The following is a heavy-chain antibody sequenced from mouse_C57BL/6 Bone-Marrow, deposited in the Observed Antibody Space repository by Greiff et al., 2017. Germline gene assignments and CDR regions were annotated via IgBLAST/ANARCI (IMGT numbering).Heavy chain of an antibody. D-gene: IGHD2-10*02. J-gene: IGHJ4*01. V-gene: IGHV5-4*01. Sequence: HKLSCHASGLPSRSYALSWVLRIPKKRLEWVATISDGGSNTYYPANVKGRFTISRDNAKNNLYLQMSHLKSEDTARYYCERHLGTYAMDYWGQGASVTVSS. CDR3: ERHLGTYAMDY. CDR1: GLPSRSYA. CDR2: ISDGGSNT.